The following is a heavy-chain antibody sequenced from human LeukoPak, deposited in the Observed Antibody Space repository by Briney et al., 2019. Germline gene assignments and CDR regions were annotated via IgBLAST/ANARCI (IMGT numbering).Heavy chain of an antibody. CDR3: AKDANWNYWGTDAFDI. D-gene: IGHD1-7*01. CDR2: IRYDGSNK. J-gene: IGHJ3*02. V-gene: IGHV3-30*02. Sequence: PGGSLRLSCAASGFTFSSYGMHWVRQAPGKGLEWVAFIRYDGSNKYYADSVKGRFTISRDNSKNTLYLQMNSLRAEDTAVYYCAKDANWNYWGTDAFDIWGQGTMVTVSS. CDR1: GFTFSSYG.